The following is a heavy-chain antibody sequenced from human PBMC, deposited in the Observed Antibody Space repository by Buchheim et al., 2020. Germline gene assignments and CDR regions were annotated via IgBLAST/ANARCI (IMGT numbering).Heavy chain of an antibody. CDR1: GFTFRTFW. Sequence: EVHLVESGGGLVQPGGSLRLPCDTSGFTFRTFWMSWVRQAPGKGLEWVANIKEDGTERYYVDSVKGRFTISRDNAKNSLYLQMNSLRAEDTSVYYCARDLIHSSDYWGQGTL. V-gene: IGHV3-7*01. D-gene: IGHD6-13*01. J-gene: IGHJ4*02. CDR2: IKEDGTER. CDR3: ARDLIHSSDY.